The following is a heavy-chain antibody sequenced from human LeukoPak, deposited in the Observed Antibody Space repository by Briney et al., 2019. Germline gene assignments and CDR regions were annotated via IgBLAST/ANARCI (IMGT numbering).Heavy chain of an antibody. D-gene: IGHD3-10*01. J-gene: IGHJ4*02. V-gene: IGHV3-48*01. CDR1: GFIFSSYS. CDR3: AKQAMVRSSDY. CDR2: ISGRSDII. Sequence: GGSLRLSCAASGFIFSSYSMNWVRQAPGRGLEWISYISGRSDIIYYADSVKGRFTISRDNAKNSLYLQMNSLRAEDTAVYYCAKQAMVRSSDYWGQGTLVTVSS.